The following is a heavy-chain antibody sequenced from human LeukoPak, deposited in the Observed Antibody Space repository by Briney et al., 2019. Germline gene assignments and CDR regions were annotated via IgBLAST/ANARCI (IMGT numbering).Heavy chain of an antibody. CDR2: ISPYTGGT. CDR3: VRDHNSQHWGSLGK. V-gene: IGHV1-2*02. Sequence: ASVKVSCKASGYTFTAYYIHWVRQAPGQGLEWMGWISPYTGGTNYAQKFQGRVTITQDRSSNTVYMDLNRLTSDDTGLYYCVRDHNSQHWGSLGKWGQGTLVTVSS. D-gene: IGHD7-27*01. CDR1: GYTFTAYY. J-gene: IGHJ4*02.